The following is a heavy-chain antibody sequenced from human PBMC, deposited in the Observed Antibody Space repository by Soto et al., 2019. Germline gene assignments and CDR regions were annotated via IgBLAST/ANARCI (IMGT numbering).Heavy chain of an antibody. V-gene: IGHV4-4*02. J-gene: IGHJ4*02. CDR3: ASRDPGTSVDY. CDR2: IYRTGST. D-gene: IGHD1-7*01. CDR1: GGSFTSNNW. Sequence: QVQLQESGPGLVKPSGTLSLTCAVSGGSFTSNNWWSWVRQPPGQELEWIGEIYRTGSTNYNPSLKSLVTISLDKSENQFSLKVTSLTAADTAVYYCASRDPGTSVDYWGQGTLVTVSS.